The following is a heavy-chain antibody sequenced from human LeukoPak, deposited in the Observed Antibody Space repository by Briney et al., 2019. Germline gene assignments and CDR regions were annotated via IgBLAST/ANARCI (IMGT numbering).Heavy chain of an antibody. CDR2: IYYSGST. CDR3: ARPNYYPSWFDP. Sequence: PSETLSLTCTVSGGSLSSSSYYWGWVRQPPGRGLEWIGSIYYSGSTYYNPSLKSRVTISVDTSKNQFSLKLSSVTAADTAVYYCARPNYYPSWFDPWGQGTLVTVSS. J-gene: IGHJ5*02. CDR1: GGSLSSSSYY. D-gene: IGHD3-10*01. V-gene: IGHV4-39*01.